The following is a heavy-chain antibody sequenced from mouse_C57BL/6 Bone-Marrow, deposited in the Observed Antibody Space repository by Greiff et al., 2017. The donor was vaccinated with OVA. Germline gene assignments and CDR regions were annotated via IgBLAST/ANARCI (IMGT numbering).Heavy chain of an antibody. Sequence: EVQLVESGGDLVKPGGSLKLSCAASGFTFSSYGMSWVRQTPDKRLEWVATISSGGSYTYYPDSVKGRFTISRDIAKNTLYLQMSSLKSEDTAMYYCARHYYGSYWYFDVWGTGTTVTVSS. CDR1: GFTFSSYG. CDR2: ISSGGSYT. V-gene: IGHV5-6*01. CDR3: ARHYYGSYWYFDV. J-gene: IGHJ1*03. D-gene: IGHD1-1*01.